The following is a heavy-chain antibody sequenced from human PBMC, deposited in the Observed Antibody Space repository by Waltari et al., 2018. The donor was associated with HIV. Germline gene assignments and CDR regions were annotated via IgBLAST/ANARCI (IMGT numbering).Heavy chain of an antibody. CDR2: MSYDGKT. V-gene: IGHV3-30*03. D-gene: IGHD3-10*01. Sequence: QVQLVESGGAVVQSGGSLSLSCGVPGFDVSSHGMHWVRQAPGKGLEWVGVMSYDGKTYFSDDVKGRFTMSRDTSKNTMFLQMDRLKIDDRAVYYCARDLNMLYHGSGFDYWGPGTPVTV. CDR3: ARDLNMLYHGSGFDY. J-gene: IGHJ4*02. CDR1: GFDVSSHG.